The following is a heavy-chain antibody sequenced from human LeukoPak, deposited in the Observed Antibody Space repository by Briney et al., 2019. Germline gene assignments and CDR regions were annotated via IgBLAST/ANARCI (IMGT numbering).Heavy chain of an antibody. J-gene: IGHJ4*02. V-gene: IGHV3-66*01. Sequence: GGSLRLSCAASGFTVSSNYMSWVRQAPGKGLEWVCVIYSGGSTYYADTVKGRFTISRDNSKNTLYLQMNSLRAEDTAVYYCAKVAAMGGYRAPTDYWGQGTLVTVSS. CDR1: GFTVSSNY. CDR3: AKVAAMGGYRAPTDY. D-gene: IGHD5-12*01. CDR2: IYSGGST.